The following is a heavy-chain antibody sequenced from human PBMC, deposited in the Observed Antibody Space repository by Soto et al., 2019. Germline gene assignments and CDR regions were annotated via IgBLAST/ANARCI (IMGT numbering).Heavy chain of an antibody. CDR3: ARRGHSGSFYFDY. V-gene: IGHV1-69*01. Sequence: QVQLVQSGAEVKKPGSSVKVSCKASGGTFSSYAISWVRQAPGQGLEWMGGIIPIFGTANYAQKFQGRVMITADESTRTAYMELSSLRSEDTAVYYCARRGHSGSFYFDYWGQGTLVTVSS. CDR1: GGTFSSYA. D-gene: IGHD1-26*01. CDR2: IIPIFGTA. J-gene: IGHJ4*02.